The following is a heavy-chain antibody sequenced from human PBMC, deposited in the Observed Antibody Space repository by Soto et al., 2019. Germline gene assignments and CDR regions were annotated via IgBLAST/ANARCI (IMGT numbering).Heavy chain of an antibody. V-gene: IGHV3-23*01. Sequence: EVQLLESGGGLVQPGGSLRLSCAASGFTFSSYAMSWVRQAPGKGLEWVSAISGSGGSTYYADSVKGRFTISRDNSKNTLYLQMNSLRAEDTAVYYCAKDRRSGYDSPPYYFDYWGQGTLVTVSS. CDR3: AKDRRSGYDSPPYYFDY. CDR1: GFTFSSYA. CDR2: ISGSGGST. D-gene: IGHD5-12*01. J-gene: IGHJ4*02.